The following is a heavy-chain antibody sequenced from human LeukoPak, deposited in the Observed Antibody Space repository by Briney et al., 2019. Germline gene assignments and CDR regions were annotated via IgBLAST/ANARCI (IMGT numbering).Heavy chain of an antibody. CDR3: ARFTGLDY. CDR1: GYTFTNYV. Sequence: ASVKVSCKASGYTFTNYVASWGRHGPGQGLEWRGWVSTYSDKTNYAQKFQGKITMTTDTHTSTAYMDLRNLRYDDTAVYYCARFTGLDYWGQGTPITVSS. J-gene: IGHJ4*02. CDR2: VSTYSDKT. V-gene: IGHV1-18*01.